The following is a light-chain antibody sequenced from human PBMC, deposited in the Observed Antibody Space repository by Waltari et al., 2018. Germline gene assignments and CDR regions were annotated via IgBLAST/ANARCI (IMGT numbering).Light chain of an antibody. CDR2: DVT. CDR1: SSDVGGHNH. V-gene: IGLV2-14*01. J-gene: IGLJ3*02. CDR3: TSFTSTTTWV. Sequence: QSALTQPASVSGSPGQSITISCTGTSSDVGGHNHFPWLQQFPGKAPRLIIYDVTNRPSGVSNRFSGSKSANTASLTISGLRSEDEADYYCTSFTSTTTWVFGGGTKVTV.